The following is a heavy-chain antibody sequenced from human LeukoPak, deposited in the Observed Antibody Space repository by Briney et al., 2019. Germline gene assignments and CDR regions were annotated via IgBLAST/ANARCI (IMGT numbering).Heavy chain of an antibody. J-gene: IGHJ6*03. CDR1: GGSISSSSYY. CDR2: IYYSGST. V-gene: IGHV4-39*01. Sequence: SETLSLTCTVSGGSISSSSYYWGWIRQPPGKGLEWIGSIYYSGSTYYNPSLKSRVTISVDTSKNQFSLKLSSVTAADTAVYYCARLPWIEDTDYYYYYMDVWGKGTTVTISS. CDR3: ARLPWIEDTDYYYYYMDV. D-gene: IGHD5-18*01.